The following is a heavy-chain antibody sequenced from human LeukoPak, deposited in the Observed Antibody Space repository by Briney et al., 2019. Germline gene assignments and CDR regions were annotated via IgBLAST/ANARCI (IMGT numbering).Heavy chain of an antibody. V-gene: IGHV3-7*01. J-gene: IGHJ4*02. Sequence: GGSLRLSCAASGFTSSSYWMSWVRQAPGKGLEWVANIEQDGSEKYYVDSVKGRFTISRDNAKNSLYLQMNSLRAEDTAVYYCARAPSHSSSWYGFFDYWGQGTLVTVSS. CDR2: IEQDGSEK. D-gene: IGHD6-13*01. CDR3: ARAPSHSSSWYGFFDY. CDR1: GFTSSSYW.